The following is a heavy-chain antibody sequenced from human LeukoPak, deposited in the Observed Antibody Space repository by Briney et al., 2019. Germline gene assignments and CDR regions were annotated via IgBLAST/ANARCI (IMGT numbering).Heavy chain of an antibody. CDR2: IYSGGTT. Sequence: GGSLRLSCAASGFTVSSNYMSWVRQAPGKGLEWVSLIYSGGTTYYAESAKGRVTISRDNSENTLSLQMNSLRAEDTAVYYCARGDGYNYAGMDVWGQGTTVTVSS. D-gene: IGHD5-24*01. J-gene: IGHJ6*02. CDR3: ARGDGYNYAGMDV. V-gene: IGHV3-53*01. CDR1: GFTVSSNY.